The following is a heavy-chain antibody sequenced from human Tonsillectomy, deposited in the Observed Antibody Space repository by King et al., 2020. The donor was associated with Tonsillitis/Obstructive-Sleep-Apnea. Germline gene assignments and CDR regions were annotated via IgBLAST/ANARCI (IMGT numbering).Heavy chain of an antibody. V-gene: IGHV4-59*08. CDR2: IYYSGTT. J-gene: IGHJ5*02. Sequence: VQLQESGPGLVKPSETLSLTCTVSGGSITSYYWSWIRQPPGKGLEWIGYIYYSGTTKYNPSLKSRVTISVDTSMDQFSLKLSSVTAADTAVYYCARQYNPYNWFDPWGQGTLLTVSS. D-gene: IGHD1-14*01. CDR1: GGSITSYY. CDR3: ARQYNPYNWFDP.